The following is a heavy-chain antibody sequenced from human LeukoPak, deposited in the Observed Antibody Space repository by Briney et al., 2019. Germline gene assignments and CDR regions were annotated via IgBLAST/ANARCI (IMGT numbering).Heavy chain of an antibody. J-gene: IGHJ4*02. CDR3: ARHLTDSLGPPSALDY. CDR2: IYYSGST. Sequence: KPSETLSLTCTVSGGSISSSSYYWGWIRQPPGKGLEWIGSIYYSGSTYYNPSVKSRVTIFVDTSKNQFSLKLSSVTAADTAVYYCARHLTDSLGPPSALDYWGQGTLVTVSS. CDR1: GGSISSSSYY. D-gene: IGHD3-16*01. V-gene: IGHV4-39*01.